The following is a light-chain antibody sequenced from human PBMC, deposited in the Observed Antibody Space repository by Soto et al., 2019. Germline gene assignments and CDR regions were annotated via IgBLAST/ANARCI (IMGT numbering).Light chain of an antibody. CDR2: EVN. J-gene: IGLJ3*02. CDR1: SSDVGGYNS. Sequence: QSVLTQPPSASGSPGQSVTISCTGTSSDVGGYNSVSWYQQHPGRAPKLLIFEVNKRPSGVPDRFSASKSDNTASLTVSGLQAEDEANYYCTSYAGSRNLVFGGGTKVTVL. V-gene: IGLV2-8*01. CDR3: TSYAGSRNLV.